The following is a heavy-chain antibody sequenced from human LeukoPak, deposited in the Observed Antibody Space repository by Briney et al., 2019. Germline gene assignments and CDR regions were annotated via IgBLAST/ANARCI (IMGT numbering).Heavy chain of an antibody. CDR1: GFTFNNYA. Sequence: GGSLRLSCAASGFTFNNYAMTWVRQAPGKGLEWVSVVSGSGDNTNYADSVKGRFTISRDNSKNTLFLQMNSLRTEDTAVYFCARWGNDYSQFDSWGQGTLVTVS. D-gene: IGHD4-11*01. V-gene: IGHV3-23*01. CDR3: ARWGNDYSQFDS. CDR2: VSGSGDNT. J-gene: IGHJ4*02.